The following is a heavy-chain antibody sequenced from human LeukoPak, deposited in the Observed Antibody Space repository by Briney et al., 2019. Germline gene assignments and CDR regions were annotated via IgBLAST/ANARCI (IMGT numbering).Heavy chain of an antibody. CDR3: AVSSWSLETFDY. CDR1: GGSISSYY. CDR2: IYYSGST. Sequence: PSETLSLTCTVSGGSISSYYWSWIRQPPGKGLEWIGYIYYSGSTNYNPSLKGRVTISVDTSKNQFSLKLSSVTAADTAVYYCAVSSWSLETFDYWGQGTLVTVSS. J-gene: IGHJ4*02. V-gene: IGHV4-59*01. D-gene: IGHD6-13*01.